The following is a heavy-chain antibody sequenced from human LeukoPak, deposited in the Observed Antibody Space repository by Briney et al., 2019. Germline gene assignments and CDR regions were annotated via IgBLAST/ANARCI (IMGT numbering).Heavy chain of an antibody. CDR3: ASAQIVGATHSDY. V-gene: IGHV4-34*01. CDR2: INHSGST. D-gene: IGHD1-26*01. CDR1: GGSFSGYY. Sequence: PSETLSLTCAVYGGSFSGYYWSWIRQPPGKGLEWIGEINHSGSTNYNPSLKSRVTISVDTSKNQFSLKLSSVTAADTAVYYCASAQIVGATHSDYWGQGTLVTVSS. J-gene: IGHJ4*02.